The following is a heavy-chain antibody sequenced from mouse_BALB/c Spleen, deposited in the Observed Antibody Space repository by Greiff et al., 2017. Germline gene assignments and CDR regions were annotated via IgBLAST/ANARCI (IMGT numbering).Heavy chain of an antibody. D-gene: IGHD1-1*01. CDR3: ARGDYYGSFLYAMDY. CDR1: GYTFTEYT. CDR2: INPNNGGT. V-gene: IGHV1-18*01. Sequence: EVKLQESGPELVKPGASVKISCKTSGYTFTEYTMHWVKQSHGKSLEWIGGINPNNGGTSYNQKFKGKATLTVDKSSSTAYMELRSLTSEDSAVYYCARGDYYGSFLYAMDYWGQGTSVTVSS. J-gene: IGHJ4*01.